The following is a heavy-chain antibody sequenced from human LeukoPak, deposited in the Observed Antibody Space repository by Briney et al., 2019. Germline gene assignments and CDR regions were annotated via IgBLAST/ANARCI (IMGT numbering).Heavy chain of an antibody. CDR2: ISSSSSNI. J-gene: IGHJ4*02. CDR1: GFSFSSYA. Sequence: GGSLRLSCAASGFSFSSYAMNWVRQAPGKGLEWVPSISSSSSNIYYADSVKGRFTISRDNAKNSLYLQMNSLRAEDTAVYYCARYYYDSSGYYRFDYWGQGTLVTVSS. CDR3: ARYYYDSSGYYRFDY. V-gene: IGHV3-21*04. D-gene: IGHD3-22*01.